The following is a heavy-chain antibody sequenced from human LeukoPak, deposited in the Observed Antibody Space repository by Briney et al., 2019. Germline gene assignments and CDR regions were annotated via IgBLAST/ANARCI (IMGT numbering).Heavy chain of an antibody. V-gene: IGHV3-7*05. D-gene: IGHD3-3*01. CDR1: GLTFSTYC. CDR3: ARDTGLRNTVFGHRGVYFDY. CDR2: IKEDGSEK. Sequence: PGGSLRLSCAASGLTFSTYCMSWVRQAPGKGLEWVANIKEDGSEKYYVDSVKGRFTISRDNAKKSLYLQMNNLRAEDTAVYYCARDTGLRNTVFGHRGVYFDYWGQGTLVTVSS. J-gene: IGHJ4*02.